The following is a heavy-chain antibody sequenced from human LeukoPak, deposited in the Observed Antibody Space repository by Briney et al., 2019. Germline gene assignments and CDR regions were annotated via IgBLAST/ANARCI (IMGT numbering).Heavy chain of an antibody. D-gene: IGHD2-15*01. CDR2: IYYSGST. V-gene: IGHV4-59*05. Sequence: SETLSLTCTVSGGSISSYYWSWIRQPPGEGLEWIGSIYYSGSTYYNPSLKSRVTISVDTSKNQFSLKLSSVTAADTAVYYCARQTRISPHDAFDIWGQGTMVTVSS. CDR3: ARQTRISPHDAFDI. J-gene: IGHJ3*02. CDR1: GGSISSYY.